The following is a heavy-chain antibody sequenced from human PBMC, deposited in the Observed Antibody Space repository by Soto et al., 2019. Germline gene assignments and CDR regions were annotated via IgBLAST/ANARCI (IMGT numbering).Heavy chain of an antibody. V-gene: IGHV3-7*01. J-gene: IGHJ4*02. CDR1: GFTFSSYW. Sequence: PGGSLRLSCAASGFTFSSYWMSWVRQAPGKGLEWVANIKQDGSEKYYVDSVKGRFTISRDNAKNSLYLQMNSLRAEDTAVYYCARGPADYGDYVLPYYFDYWGQGTLVTVSS. CDR3: ARGPADYGDYVLPYYFDY. D-gene: IGHD4-17*01. CDR2: IKQDGSEK.